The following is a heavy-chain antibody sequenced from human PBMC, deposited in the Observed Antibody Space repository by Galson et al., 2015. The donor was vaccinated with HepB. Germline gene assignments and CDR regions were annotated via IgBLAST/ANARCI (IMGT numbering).Heavy chain of an antibody. V-gene: IGHV4-39*01. D-gene: IGHD6-13*01. Sequence: ETLSLTCTVSGGSISSSSYYWGWIRQPPGKGLEWIGSIYYSGSTYYNPSLKSRVTISVDTSKNQFSLKLSSVTAADTAVYYCARALGFDYWGQGTLVTVSS. CDR1: GGSISSSSYY. CDR2: IYYSGST. J-gene: IGHJ4*02. CDR3: ARALGFDY.